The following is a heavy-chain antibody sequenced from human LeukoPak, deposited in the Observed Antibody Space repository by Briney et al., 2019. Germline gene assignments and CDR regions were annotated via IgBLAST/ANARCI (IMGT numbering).Heavy chain of an antibody. CDR3: ARDSRVRGVILW. V-gene: IGHV1-46*01. CDR1: GYTFTDYD. J-gene: IGHJ4*02. Sequence: ASVRVSCKTSGYTFTDYDITWVRQAPGQGLEWMGIINPSGGSTSYAQKFQGRVTMTRDMSTSTVYMELSSLRSEDTAVYYCARDSRVRGVILWWGQGTLVTVSS. D-gene: IGHD3-10*01. CDR2: INPSGGST.